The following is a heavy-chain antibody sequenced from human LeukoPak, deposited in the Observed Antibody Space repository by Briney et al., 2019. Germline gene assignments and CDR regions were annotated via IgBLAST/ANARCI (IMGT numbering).Heavy chain of an antibody. Sequence: GESLKTSCKGSGYGFTSYWIGWVRQMPGKGLEWMGIIYPGDSDTRYSPSFQGQVTISADKSISTAYLQWSSLKASDTAMYYCARRYSSSWYWFDPWGQGTLVTVSS. J-gene: IGHJ5*02. V-gene: IGHV5-51*01. CDR2: IYPGDSDT. D-gene: IGHD6-13*01. CDR3: ARRYSSSWYWFDP. CDR1: GYGFTSYW.